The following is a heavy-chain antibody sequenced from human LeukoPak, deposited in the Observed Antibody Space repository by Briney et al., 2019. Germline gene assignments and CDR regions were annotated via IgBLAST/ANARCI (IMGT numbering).Heavy chain of an antibody. D-gene: IGHD6-6*01. CDR2: IYYSGST. J-gene: IGHJ3*02. CDR1: GGSISSSSYY. Sequence: SETLSLTCTVSGGSISSSSYYWGWIRQPPGKGLEWIGSIYYSGSTYYKSSLKSRVTISVDTSKNQFSLKLSSVTAADTAVYYCARALSRSDAFDIWGQGTMVTVSS. CDR3: ARALSRSDAFDI. V-gene: IGHV4-39*07.